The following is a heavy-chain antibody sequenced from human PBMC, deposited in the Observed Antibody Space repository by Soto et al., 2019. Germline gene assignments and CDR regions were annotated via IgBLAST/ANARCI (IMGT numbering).Heavy chain of an antibody. V-gene: IGHV3-53*01. J-gene: IGHJ4*02. CDR1: GFTVSSNY. CDR2: IYSGGST. CDR3: ASGRDEVVTAPFDY. Sequence: EVQLVESGGGLIQPGGSLRLSCAASGFTVSSNYMSWVRQAPGKGLEWVSVIYSGGSTYYADSVKGRFTISRDNSKNTLYLQMNSLRAEDTAVYYCASGRDEVVTAPFDYWGQGTLVTVSS. D-gene: IGHD2-21*02.